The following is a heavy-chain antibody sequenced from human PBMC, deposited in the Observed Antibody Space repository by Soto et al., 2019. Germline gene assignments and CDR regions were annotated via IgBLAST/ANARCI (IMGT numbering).Heavy chain of an antibody. CDR1: GFTFHNYC. V-gene: IGHV3-7*01. D-gene: IGHD3-22*01. CDR2: IKPDGSEK. J-gene: IGHJ3*01. CDR3: ARDQLYYNDFSGRLLNVFDV. Sequence: HPGCSLRIACAASGFTFHNYCMGLVRQTPDKGLEWVANIKPDGSEKYYADSVEGRFTISRDNAKNSLYLQMNSLRAEDTAVYFCARDQLYYNDFSGRLLNVFDVWGKGTMVTVSS.